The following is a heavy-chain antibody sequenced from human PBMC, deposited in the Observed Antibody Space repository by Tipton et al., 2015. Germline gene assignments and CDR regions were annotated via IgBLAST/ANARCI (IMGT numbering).Heavy chain of an antibody. J-gene: IGHJ6*02. CDR1: GGSVSSGSYY. Sequence: TLSLTCTVSGGSVSSGSYYWNWIRQPPGKGLEWIGNIYYSGSTNYNPSLKSRVTISVDTSKNQFSLKLSSVTAADTAVYYCARQGRRYCSGGSCLYYYYYGMDVWGQGTTVTVS. D-gene: IGHD2-15*01. CDR3: ARQGRRYCSGGSCLYYYYYGMDV. CDR2: IYYSGST. V-gene: IGHV4-61*01.